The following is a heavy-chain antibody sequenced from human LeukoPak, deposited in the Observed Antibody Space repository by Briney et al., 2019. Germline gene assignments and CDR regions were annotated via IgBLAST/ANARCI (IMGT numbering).Heavy chain of an antibody. CDR1: GFSPSGYG. CDR2: FSYDGANE. Sequence: GGSLRPSCAPSGFSPSGYGIHWVRQAPAKGLDWVAVFSYDGANEYYVDSVKGRFTISRDISENTLYLHMNSLRVEDTAVYYCARDPQLRSSYFDYWGQGTLVTVSS. D-gene: IGHD6-13*01. V-gene: IGHV3-30*03. J-gene: IGHJ4*02. CDR3: ARDPQLRSSYFDY.